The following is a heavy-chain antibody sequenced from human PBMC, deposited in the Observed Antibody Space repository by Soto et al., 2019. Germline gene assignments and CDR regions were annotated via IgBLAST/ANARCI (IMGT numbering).Heavy chain of an antibody. J-gene: IGHJ4*02. CDR3: TRWFVY. D-gene: IGHD1-20*01. CDR1: GFTFSSHE. Sequence: GGSLSLSCAATGFTFSSHEMHWIRQPPGKRLEGIAQISGSGSTINYADSVKGRFTISRDNVQRTLHVQMDTRRGEDTCGYYLTRWFVYWGRGTLVTVSS. V-gene: IGHV3-48*03. CDR2: ISGSGSTI.